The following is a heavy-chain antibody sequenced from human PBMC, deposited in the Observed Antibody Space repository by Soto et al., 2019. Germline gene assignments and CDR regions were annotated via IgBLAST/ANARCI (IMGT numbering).Heavy chain of an antibody. Sequence: PGGSLRLSCAASGFTFSSYAMHWVRQAPGKGLEWVAVISYDGSNKYYADSVKGRFTISRDNSKNTLYLQMNSLRAEDTAVYYCARGERWLQCNGDYWGQGTLVTVSS. CDR1: GFTFSSYA. CDR2: ISYDGSNK. J-gene: IGHJ4*02. V-gene: IGHV3-30-3*01. D-gene: IGHD3-16*01. CDR3: ARGERWLQCNGDY.